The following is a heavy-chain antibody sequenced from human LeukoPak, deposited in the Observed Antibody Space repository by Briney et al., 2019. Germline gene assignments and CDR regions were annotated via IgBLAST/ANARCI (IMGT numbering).Heavy chain of an antibody. Sequence: GASVKVSCKASGYTFTSYDINWVRQATGQGLEWMGWMNPNSGNTGYAQKFQGRVTITRNTSISTAYMELSSLRSEDTAVYYRARSPPWGDLPGYYFDYWGQGTLVTVSS. J-gene: IGHJ4*02. V-gene: IGHV1-8*03. CDR3: ARSPPWGDLPGYYFDY. D-gene: IGHD3-16*01. CDR1: GYTFTSYD. CDR2: MNPNSGNT.